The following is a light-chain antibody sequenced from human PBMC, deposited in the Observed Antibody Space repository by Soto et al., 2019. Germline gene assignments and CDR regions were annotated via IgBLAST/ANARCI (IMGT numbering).Light chain of an antibody. V-gene: IGLV2-11*01. CDR3: CSYGGSFPDV. CDR1: SSDVGGYDY. J-gene: IGLJ1*01. Sequence: QSALTQPPSVSGSPGQSVTISCTGTSSDVGGYDYVSWYQQRPGKVPKLLIYDVTKRPSGVPDRFSGPKSGNTASLTISGLQAEEEADFYCCSYGGSFPDVFGTGTKLTVL. CDR2: DVT.